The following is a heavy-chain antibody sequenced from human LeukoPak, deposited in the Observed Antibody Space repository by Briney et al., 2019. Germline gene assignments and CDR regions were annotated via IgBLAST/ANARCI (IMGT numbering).Heavy chain of an antibody. CDR3: ARRLGRPNTDIDY. D-gene: IGHD3-16*01. CDR2: VYHSGST. CDR1: GYSISSGYY. V-gene: IGHV4-38-2*01. J-gene: IGHJ4*02. Sequence: SETLSLTCAVSGYSISSGYYWGWIRQPPGKGLEWIGSVYHSGSTYYNPPLKSRVTISVDTSKNQFSLRLSSVTAADTAVYYCARRLGRPNTDIDYWGQGTLVTVSS.